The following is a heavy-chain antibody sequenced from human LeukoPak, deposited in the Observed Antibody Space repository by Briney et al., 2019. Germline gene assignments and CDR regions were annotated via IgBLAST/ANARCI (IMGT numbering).Heavy chain of an antibody. V-gene: IGHV3-23*01. Sequence: GGSLRLSCAASGFTFNNYAMSWVRQAPGKGLEWVSAISDSGDTTYYADSVKGRFTISRDNSKNTLYLQMNGLRAEDTAVYYCARDLGLAVAGTGFDYWGQGTLVTVSS. CDR2: ISDSGDTT. CDR1: GFTFNNYA. CDR3: ARDLGLAVAGTGFDY. J-gene: IGHJ4*02. D-gene: IGHD6-19*01.